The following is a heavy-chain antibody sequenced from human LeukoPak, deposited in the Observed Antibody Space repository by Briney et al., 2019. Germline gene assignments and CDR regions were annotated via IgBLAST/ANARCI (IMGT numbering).Heavy chain of an antibody. J-gene: IGHJ3*02. V-gene: IGHV3-21*01. D-gene: IGHD3-3*01. CDR3: ARVEPRIPTDAFDI. CDR2: ISSSSSYI. CDR1: GFTFSSYA. Sequence: GGSLRLSCAASGFTFSSYAMSWVRQAPGKGLEWVSSISSSSSYIYYADSVKGRFTISRDNAKNSLYLQMNSLRAEDTAVYYCARVEPRIPTDAFDIWGQGTMVTVSS.